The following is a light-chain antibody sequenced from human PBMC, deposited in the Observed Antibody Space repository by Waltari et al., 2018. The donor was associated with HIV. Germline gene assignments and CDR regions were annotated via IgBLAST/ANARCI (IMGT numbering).Light chain of an antibody. CDR3: LLFFGATRV. CDR1: EGAVTTKHY. J-gene: IGLJ2*01. V-gene: IGLV7-46*01. Sequence: VVTQEPSLTVSPGGTIILTCGSSEGAVTTKHYAYWFKQKPGQAPTTLIHDTTQRHFWTPARFSGFLLGDKAALTLSGALSEDEGVYFCLLFFGATRVFGGGTMVTVL. CDR2: DTT.